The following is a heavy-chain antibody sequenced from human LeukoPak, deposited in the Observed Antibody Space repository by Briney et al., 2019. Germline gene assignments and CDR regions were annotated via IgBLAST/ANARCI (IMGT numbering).Heavy chain of an antibody. CDR2: ISGNGDNT. CDR3: ARGWGFYYYYYYYMDV. J-gene: IGHJ6*03. D-gene: IGHD7-27*01. Sequence: GGSPRLSCAASGFNFGDYGMSWVRQAPGKGLEWVSGISGNGDNTAYADSVKGRFTISRDNAKNSLYLQMNSLRAEDTALYYCARGWGFYYYYYYYMDVWGQGTLVTVSS. V-gene: IGHV3-20*04. CDR1: GFNFGDYG.